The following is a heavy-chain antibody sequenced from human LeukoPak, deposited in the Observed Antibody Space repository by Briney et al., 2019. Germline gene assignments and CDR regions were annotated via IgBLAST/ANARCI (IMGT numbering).Heavy chain of an antibody. CDR2: IYYSGST. V-gene: IGHV4-39*01. CDR1: GGSISSSSYY. Sequence: SETLSLTCTVSGGSISSSSYYWGWIRQPPGTGLEWIGSIYYSGSTYYNPSLKSRVTISVDTSKNQFSLKLSSVTAADTAVYYCARRRGSRVGATIDYWGQGTLVTVSS. J-gene: IGHJ4*02. D-gene: IGHD1-26*01. CDR3: ARRRGSRVGATIDY.